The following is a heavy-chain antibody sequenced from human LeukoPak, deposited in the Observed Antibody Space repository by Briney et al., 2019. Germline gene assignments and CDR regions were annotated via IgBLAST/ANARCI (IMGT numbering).Heavy chain of an antibody. CDR1: GGTFISYA. CDR2: IIPIFGTA. D-gene: IGHD4-17*01. J-gene: IGHJ4*02. CDR3: ARVRRGDYAHDY. V-gene: IGHV1-69*13. Sequence: ASVKVSCKASGGTFISYAISWVRQAPGQGLEWMGGIIPIFGTANYAQKFQGRVTITADESTSTAYMELSSLRSEDTAVYYCARVRRGDYAHDYWGQGTLVTVSS.